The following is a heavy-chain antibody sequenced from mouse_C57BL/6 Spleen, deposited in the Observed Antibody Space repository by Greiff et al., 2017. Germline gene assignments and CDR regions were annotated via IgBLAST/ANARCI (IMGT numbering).Heavy chain of an antibody. D-gene: IGHD1-1*01. V-gene: IGHV1-19*01. CDR2: INPYNGGT. CDR1: GYTFTDYY. CDR3: AREDQFSTTVVGYFDV. J-gene: IGHJ1*03. Sequence: VQLQQSGPVLVKPGASVKMSCKASGYTFTDYYMNWVKQSHGKSLEWIGVINPYNGGTSYNQKFKGKATLTVDKSSSTAYMELNSLTSEDSAVYYCAREDQFSTTVVGYFDVWGTGTTVTVSS.